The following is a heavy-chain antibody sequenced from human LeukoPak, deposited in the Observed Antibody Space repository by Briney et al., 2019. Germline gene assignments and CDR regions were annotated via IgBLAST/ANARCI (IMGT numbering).Heavy chain of an antibody. J-gene: IGHJ4*02. CDR1: GGSFSGYY. CDR3: ARAGTQNYLDY. CDR2: INHSGST. D-gene: IGHD1-1*01. Sequence: PSETLSLTCAVYGGSFSGYYWSWIRQPPVKVLEWIGEINHSGSTNYNPSLKSRVTISVDTSKNQFSLKLSSVTAADTAVYYCARAGTQNYLDYWGQGTLVTVSS. V-gene: IGHV4-34*01.